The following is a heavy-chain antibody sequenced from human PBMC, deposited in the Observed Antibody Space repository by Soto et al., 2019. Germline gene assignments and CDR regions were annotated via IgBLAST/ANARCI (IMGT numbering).Heavy chain of an antibody. CDR3: ARGVAGSGFDL. CDR1: GDSVPSNTAA. V-gene: IGHV6-1*01. J-gene: IGHJ4*02. D-gene: IGHD6-19*01. CDR2: TYYRSNWRH. Sequence: SQTLLLTCAISGDSVPSNTAAWNWIRSSPSRGPEWLGRTYYRSNWRHDYAVSVKSRITVNPDTSKNHFSLQLNSVTPDDTAVYYCARGVAGSGFDLWGQGTLVTVSS.